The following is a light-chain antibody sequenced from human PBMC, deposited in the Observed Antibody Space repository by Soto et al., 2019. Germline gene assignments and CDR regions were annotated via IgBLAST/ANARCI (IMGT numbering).Light chain of an antibody. CDR1: QSISSW. CDR2: DAS. V-gene: IGKV1-5*01. Sequence: DIQMTHSPSTLSASVGDRVTITCRASQSISSWLAWYQQKPGKAPKLLIYDASSLQSGVPSRFSGSGSGTEFTLTISRLEPEDFAVYFCQQYSMSPLTFGQGTKVDIK. CDR3: QQYSMSPLT. J-gene: IGKJ2*01.